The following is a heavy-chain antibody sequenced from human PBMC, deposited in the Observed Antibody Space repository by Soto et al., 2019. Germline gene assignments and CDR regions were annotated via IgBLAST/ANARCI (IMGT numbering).Heavy chain of an antibody. CDR1: GGSISSYY. J-gene: IGHJ3*02. CDR2: IYYSGST. Sequence: SETLSLTCTVSGGSISSYYWSWIRQPPGKGLEWIGYIYYSGSTNYNPSLKSRVTISVDTSKNQFSLKLSSVTAADTAVYYCARDRDGYNDAFDIWGQGTMVTVSS. V-gene: IGHV4-59*01. CDR3: ARDRDGYNDAFDI. D-gene: IGHD5-12*01.